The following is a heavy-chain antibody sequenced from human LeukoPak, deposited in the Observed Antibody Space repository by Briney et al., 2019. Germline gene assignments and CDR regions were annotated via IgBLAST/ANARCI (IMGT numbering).Heavy chain of an antibody. CDR3: AKQRIVDYYGSGSYYNAYYCDY. J-gene: IGHJ4*02. Sequence: GGSLRLSCAASGFTFSSYAMSWVRQAPGKGLEWVSAISGSGGSTYYADSVKGRFTISRDNSKNTLYLQMNSLRAEDTAVYYCAKQRIVDYYGSGSYYNAYYCDYWGQGTLVSVSS. CDR2: ISGSGGST. CDR1: GFTFSSYA. V-gene: IGHV3-23*01. D-gene: IGHD3-10*01.